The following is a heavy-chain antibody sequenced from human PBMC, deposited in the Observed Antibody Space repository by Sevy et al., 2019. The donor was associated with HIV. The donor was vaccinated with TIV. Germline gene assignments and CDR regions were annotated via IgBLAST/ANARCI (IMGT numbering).Heavy chain of an antibody. CDR3: AREEHSSSFF. CDR2: IYSGGST. J-gene: IGHJ4*02. CDR1: GFTVSSNY. Sequence: GGSLRLSCAASGFTVSSNYMSWVRQAPGKGLEWVSVIYSGGSTYYADSVKGRITISRDNSKNTLYLQMNSLRAEDTAVYDCAREEHSSSFFWGQGTLVSVSS. V-gene: IGHV3-53*01. D-gene: IGHD6-13*01.